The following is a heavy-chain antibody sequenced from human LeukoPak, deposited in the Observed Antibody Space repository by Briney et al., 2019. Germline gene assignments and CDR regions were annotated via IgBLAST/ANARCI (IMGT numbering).Heavy chain of an antibody. Sequence: GASVKVSCKASGYTFTGYYMHWARQAPGQGLEWMGRINPNSGGTNYAQKFQGRVTMTRDTSSSTAYMELSRLRSDDTAVYYCARPYCGGDCNFDYWGQGTLVTVSS. CDR1: GYTFTGYY. D-gene: IGHD2-21*02. J-gene: IGHJ4*02. V-gene: IGHV1-2*06. CDR2: INPNSGGT. CDR3: ARPYCGGDCNFDY.